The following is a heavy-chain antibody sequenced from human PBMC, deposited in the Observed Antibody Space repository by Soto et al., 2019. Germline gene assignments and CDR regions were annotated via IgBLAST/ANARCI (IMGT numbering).Heavy chain of an antibody. CDR2: IYSGGTT. D-gene: IGHD5-12*01. CDR1: GFTVRANY. J-gene: IGHJ4*01. V-gene: IGHV3-53*01. Sequence: EVQLVESGGGLIQPGGSLRISCAVSGFTVRANYMSWVRQAPGKGLEWVTVIYSGGTTYYADSVKGRFIISRDISKNTLYLQMNIRRAEATAVYYCHGYGYWGHGTLVTVSS. CDR3: HGYGY.